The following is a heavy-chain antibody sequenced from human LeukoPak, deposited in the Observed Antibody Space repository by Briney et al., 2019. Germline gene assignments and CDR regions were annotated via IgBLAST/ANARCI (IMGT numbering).Heavy chain of an antibody. D-gene: IGHD3-10*01. CDR1: GFTFSDYY. Sequence: GGSLRLSSAASGFTFSDYYMSWIRQAPGKGLEWVSYISSSGSTIYYADSVKGRFTISRDNAKNSLYLQMNSLRAEDTAVYYCARMHYYGSGSYSRYYYYGMDVWGQGTTVTVSS. CDR3: ARMHYYGSGSYSRYYYYGMDV. V-gene: IGHV3-11*01. J-gene: IGHJ6*02. CDR2: ISSSGSTI.